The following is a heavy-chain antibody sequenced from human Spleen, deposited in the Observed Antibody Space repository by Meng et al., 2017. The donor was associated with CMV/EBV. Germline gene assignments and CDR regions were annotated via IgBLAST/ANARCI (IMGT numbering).Heavy chain of an antibody. CDR2: IIPILGIA. V-gene: IGHV1-69*10. CDR3: MRGHYDES. Sequence: QVQLVQSGAEAKKPGSSVKVSCKASGYTFTSYDINWVRQAPGQGLEWMGGIIPILGIAKIAQKFQGRVTITAGNSTGTVYMDLSSLRSEDTAIYYCMRGHYDESWGQGSLVTVSS. D-gene: IGHD3-16*01. CDR1: GYTFTSYD. J-gene: IGHJ5*02.